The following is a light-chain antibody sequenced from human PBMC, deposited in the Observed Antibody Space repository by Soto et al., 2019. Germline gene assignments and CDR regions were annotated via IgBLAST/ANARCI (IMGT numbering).Light chain of an antibody. Sequence: EIVLTQSPGTLSLSPGERATLSCRASQSVSNSYLAWYQQRPGQAPRLLIYGASTRATGIPDRFSGSGSGKDFTLTISGLEPEDFAVYFCQQYVSSPWTLGQGNKVEIK. CDR1: QSVSNSY. CDR3: QQYVSSPWT. CDR2: GAS. J-gene: IGKJ1*01. V-gene: IGKV3-20*01.